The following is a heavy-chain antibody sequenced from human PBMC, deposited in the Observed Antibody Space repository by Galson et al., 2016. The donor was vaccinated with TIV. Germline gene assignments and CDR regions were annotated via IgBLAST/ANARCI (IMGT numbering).Heavy chain of an antibody. V-gene: IGHV1-69*13. CDR2: IIPLFGTT. CDR1: GYTFINND. J-gene: IGHJ6*02. Sequence: SVKVSCKASGYTFINNDIHWVRQAPGQGLEWMGGIIPLFGTTNYAQKFQGRVTITADESTSTAYLELSSVRSDDTAVYFCAKDRNTAMDTYYWYYGMDVWGQGTTVTVSS. CDR3: AKDRNTAMDTYYWYYGMDV. D-gene: IGHD5-18*01.